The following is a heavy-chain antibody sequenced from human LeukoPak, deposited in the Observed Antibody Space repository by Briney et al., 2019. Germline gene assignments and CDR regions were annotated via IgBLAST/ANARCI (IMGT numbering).Heavy chain of an antibody. CDR2: INPSGGST. CDR1: GHTFTSYY. CDR3: AREDIVVVPAATRDFDY. V-gene: IGHV1-46*01. J-gene: IGHJ4*02. D-gene: IGHD2-2*01. Sequence: GASVKVSCKASGHTFTSYYMHWVRQAPGQGLEWMGIINPSGGSTSYAQKFQGRVTMTRDMSTSTVYMELSSLRSEDTAVYYCAREDIVVVPAATRDFDYWGQGTLVTVSS.